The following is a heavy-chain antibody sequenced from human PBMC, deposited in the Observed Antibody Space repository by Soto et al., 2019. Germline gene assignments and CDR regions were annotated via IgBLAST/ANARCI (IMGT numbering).Heavy chain of an antibody. J-gene: IGHJ3*02. CDR3: ARVNEGATSAFDI. V-gene: IGHV5-10-1*01. CDR1: GYSFTSYW. Sequence: GESLKSSWKGSGYSFTSYWISWVRQMPGKGLEWMGRIDPSDSYTNYSPSFQGHVTISADKSISTAYLQWSSLKASDTAMYYCARVNEGATSAFDIWGQGTMVTVSS. D-gene: IGHD1-26*01. CDR2: IDPSDSYT.